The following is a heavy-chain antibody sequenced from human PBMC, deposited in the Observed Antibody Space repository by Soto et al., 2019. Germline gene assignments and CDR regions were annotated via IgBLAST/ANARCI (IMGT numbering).Heavy chain of an antibody. CDR1: GYTFTSYG. V-gene: IGHV1-18*04. CDR3: ARDPLVTIFGVVTDRQYYYYGMDV. D-gene: IGHD3-3*01. J-gene: IGHJ6*02. CDR2: ISAYNGNT. Sequence: ASVKVSCKASGYTFTSYGISWVRQAPGQGLEWMGWISAYNGNTNYAQKLQGRVTMTTDTSTSTAYMELRSLRSDDTAVYYCARDPLVTIFGVVTDRQYYYYGMDVWGQGTTVTVSS.